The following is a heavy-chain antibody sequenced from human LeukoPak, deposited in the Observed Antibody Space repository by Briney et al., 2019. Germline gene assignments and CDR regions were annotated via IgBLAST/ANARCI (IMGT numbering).Heavy chain of an antibody. Sequence: SETLSLTCTVSGGSISSYYWSWIRQPPGKGLEWIGYIYYSGSTNYNPSLKSRVTISVDTSKNQFSLKLSSVTAADTAVYYCARQRQQLATRWFDPWGQGTLVTVSS. CDR1: GGSISSYY. J-gene: IGHJ5*02. D-gene: IGHD6-13*01. V-gene: IGHV4-59*08. CDR2: IYYSGST. CDR3: ARQRQQLATRWFDP.